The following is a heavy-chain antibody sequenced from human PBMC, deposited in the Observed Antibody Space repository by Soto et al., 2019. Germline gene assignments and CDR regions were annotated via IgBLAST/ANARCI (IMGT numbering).Heavy chain of an antibody. CDR2: IYKSATT. V-gene: IGHV4-30-4*01. D-gene: IGHD7-27*01. CDR3: ARGRYCLTGRCFPNWFDS. J-gene: IGHJ5*01. Sequence: TLSLTCSVSGDSISNLDYFWAWIRQPPGQALEYIGYIYKSATTYYNPSFESRVAISVDTTKSQFSLNVTSVTAADTAVYFCARGRYCLTGRCFPNWFDSWGQGALVTVSS. CDR1: GDSISNLDYF.